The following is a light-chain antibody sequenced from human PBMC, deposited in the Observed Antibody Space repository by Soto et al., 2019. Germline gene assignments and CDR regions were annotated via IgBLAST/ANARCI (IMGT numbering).Light chain of an antibody. V-gene: IGLV1-40*01. CDR3: QSYDSSLSGWV. CDR2: TNT. Sequence: QSVLTQPPSVSGAPGQRVTISFTGSSSNIGATYDVHWYQQVPGTAPKLLIYTNTNRPSGVPDRFSGSKSGTSASLAITGLQAEDEADYYCQSYDSSLSGWVFGGGTKVTVL. CDR1: SSNIGATYD. J-gene: IGLJ3*02.